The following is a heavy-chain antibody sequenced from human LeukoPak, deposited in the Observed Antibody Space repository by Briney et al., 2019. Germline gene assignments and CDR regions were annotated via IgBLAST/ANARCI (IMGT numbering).Heavy chain of an antibody. D-gene: IGHD5-12*01. CDR2: MYSSGST. V-gene: IGHV4-39*07. CDR3: ARSGSGYLRYYFDY. J-gene: IGHJ4*02. CDR1: GGSISSSSYY. Sequence: SETLSLTCTVSGGSISSSSYYWGWIRQPPGKGLEWIGSMYSSGSTYYNPSLKSRVTISVDTSKNQFSLKLSSVTTADTAVYYCARSGSGYLRYYFDYWGQGTLVTVSS.